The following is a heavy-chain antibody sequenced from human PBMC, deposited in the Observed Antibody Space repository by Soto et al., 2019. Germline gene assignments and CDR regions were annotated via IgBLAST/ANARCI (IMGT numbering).Heavy chain of an antibody. CDR3: ARLSIGTSSGDY. D-gene: IGHD3-10*01. V-gene: IGHV3-48*02. J-gene: IGHJ4*02. Sequence: EVQLVESGGGLVQPGGSLRLSCAASGFTFSSYSMNWVRQAPGKGLEWVSYISGSSSKYYADSVKGRFTISRDNARNSLYLQMSSLTDEDTAVYYCARLSIGTSSGDYWGQGTLVTVSS. CDR2: ISGSSSK. CDR1: GFTFSSYS.